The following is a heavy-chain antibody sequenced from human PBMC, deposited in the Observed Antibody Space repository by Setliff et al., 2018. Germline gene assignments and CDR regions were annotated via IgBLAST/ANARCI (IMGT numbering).Heavy chain of an antibody. Sequence: GGSLRLSCAASGFNFNGYWMNWVRQAPGKGLEWVANIKEDGSEKFYVDSVKGRFTISRDNAKQSGYLQMNSLRAEDTAVYYCAREPTVTTLDYWGQGTLVTVSS. CDR2: IKEDGSEK. CDR3: AREPTVTTLDY. V-gene: IGHV3-7*01. CDR1: GFNFNGYW. J-gene: IGHJ4*02. D-gene: IGHD4-4*01.